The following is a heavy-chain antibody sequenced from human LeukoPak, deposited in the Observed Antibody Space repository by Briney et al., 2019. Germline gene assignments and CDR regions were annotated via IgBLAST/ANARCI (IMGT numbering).Heavy chain of an antibody. Sequence: SETLSLTCTVSGGSISSYYWSWIRQPAGKGLEWIGRIYASGSTNYNPSLKSRVTLSVDTSKNQFSLKLCSVTAADTAVYYCARGYCSSTSCLSFDYWGQGTLVTVSS. CDR2: IYASGST. D-gene: IGHD2-2*01. CDR3: ARGYCSSTSCLSFDY. J-gene: IGHJ4*02. CDR1: GGSISSYY. V-gene: IGHV4-4*07.